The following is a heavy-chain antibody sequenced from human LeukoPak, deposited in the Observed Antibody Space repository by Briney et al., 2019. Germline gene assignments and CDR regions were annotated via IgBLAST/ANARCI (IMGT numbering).Heavy chain of an antibody. CDR3: ARYIHPQGLIGYAMDV. J-gene: IGHJ6*02. Sequence: GASAKVSCKASGGPFNNYAINWVRQAPGQGLEWMGRIIVILGKVNYAQKFQGRLTITADKSTRTAYMDLSNLASEDTAIYFCARYIHPQGLIGYAMDVWGQGTTVIVSS. CDR2: IIVILGKV. D-gene: IGHD2-8*01. CDR1: GGPFNNYA. V-gene: IGHV1-69*04.